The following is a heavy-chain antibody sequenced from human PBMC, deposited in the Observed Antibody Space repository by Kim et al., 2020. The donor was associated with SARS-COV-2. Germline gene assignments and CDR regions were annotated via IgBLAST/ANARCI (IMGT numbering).Heavy chain of an antibody. CDR2: ISATGGAR. CDR3: AKVGLGWFDP. V-gene: IGHV3-23*01. CDR1: GFSFAKLA. Sequence: GGSLRLSCAASGFSFAKLALSWVRQASGKGLVWVSTISATGGARYYADSVKDRFTIFRENSKNTVHLQMNHLRVEDMAIYYCAKVGLGWFDPWGRVTVFT. D-gene: IGHD3-16*01. J-gene: IGHJ2*01.